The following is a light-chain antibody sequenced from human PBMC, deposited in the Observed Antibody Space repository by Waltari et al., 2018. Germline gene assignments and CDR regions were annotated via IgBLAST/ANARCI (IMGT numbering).Light chain of an antibody. CDR3: QQANSFPLT. Sequence: DIQMTQFPSSVSASAGDRVTITCRASQDISRWLAWYQQKPGKAPKFLIYGASNLQSGVPSRFSGSGSGTDFTLTISSLQPEDFATYYCQQANSFPLTFGGGTKVEIK. CDR2: GAS. J-gene: IGKJ4*01. CDR1: QDISRW. V-gene: IGKV1-12*01.